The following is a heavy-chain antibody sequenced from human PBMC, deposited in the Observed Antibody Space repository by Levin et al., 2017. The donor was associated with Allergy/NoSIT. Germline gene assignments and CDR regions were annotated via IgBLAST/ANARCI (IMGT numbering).Heavy chain of an antibody. V-gene: IGHV3-33*01. Sequence: SFAASGFTFSSYTMHWVRQAPGKGPEWVAIIWYDGSNKFYADSVKGRFTISRDNSQNTLHLQMTSLRGEDTAVYYCARDDSAKAVAGTLVTFWGQGTLVTVSS. CDR1: GFTFSSYT. J-gene: IGHJ4*02. CDR3: ARDDSAKAVAGTLVTF. D-gene: IGHD6-19*01. CDR2: IWYDGSNK.